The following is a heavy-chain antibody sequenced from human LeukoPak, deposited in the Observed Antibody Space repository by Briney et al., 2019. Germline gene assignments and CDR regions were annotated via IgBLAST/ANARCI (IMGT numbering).Heavy chain of an antibody. Sequence: PSETLSLTCTVSGGSISSSSYYRGWIRQPPGKGLEWIGSIYYSGSTYYNPSLKSRVTISVDTSKNQFSLKLSSVTAADTAVYYCARLGTGEYSSSEFSDYWGQGTLATVSS. V-gene: IGHV4-39*01. J-gene: IGHJ4*02. CDR1: GGSISSSSYY. CDR2: IYYSGST. D-gene: IGHD6-6*01. CDR3: ARLGTGEYSSSEFSDY.